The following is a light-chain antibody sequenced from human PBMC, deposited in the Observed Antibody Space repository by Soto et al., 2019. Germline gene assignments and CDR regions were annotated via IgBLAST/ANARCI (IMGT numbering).Light chain of an antibody. CDR2: DVT. J-gene: IGLJ2*01. CDR1: SSDVGGYNF. V-gene: IGLV2-14*01. Sequence: QSALTQPASVSGSPGQSITISCTGTSSDVGGYNFVSWYQQHPGKAPKLMIYDVTIRPSGVSNRSSGSKSGNTASLTISGLRPDDEAVYFCSSYTTRSTLGVFGGGTQLTVL. CDR3: SSYTTRSTLGV.